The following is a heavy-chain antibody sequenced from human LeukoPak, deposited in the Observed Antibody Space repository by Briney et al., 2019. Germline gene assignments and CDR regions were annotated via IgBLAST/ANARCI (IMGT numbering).Heavy chain of an antibody. Sequence: TPSETLSLTCAVYGGSFSGYYWSRIRQPPGKGLEWIGEINHSGSTNYNPSLKSRVTISVDTSKNQFSLKLSSVTAADTAVYYCARGTDRPDIVVVVAATASFDYWGQGTLVTVSS. V-gene: IGHV4-34*01. D-gene: IGHD2-15*01. CDR2: INHSGST. CDR3: ARGTDRPDIVVVVAATASFDY. CDR1: GGSFSGYY. J-gene: IGHJ4*02.